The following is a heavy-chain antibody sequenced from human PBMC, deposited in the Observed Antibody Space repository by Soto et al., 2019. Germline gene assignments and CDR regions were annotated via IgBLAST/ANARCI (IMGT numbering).Heavy chain of an antibody. CDR2: INHSGST. D-gene: IGHD5-12*01. Sequence: QVQLQQWGAGLLKPSETLSLTCAVYGGSFSGYYWSWIRQPPGKGLEWIGEINHSGSTNYNPSLKSRVTISVDTSKNQFSLKLSSVTAADTAVYYCARGDRRSSGYDSVSWGGLRRGYYFDYWGQGTLVTVSS. J-gene: IGHJ4*02. CDR3: ARGDRRSSGYDSVSWGGLRRGYYFDY. V-gene: IGHV4-34*01. CDR1: GGSFSGYY.